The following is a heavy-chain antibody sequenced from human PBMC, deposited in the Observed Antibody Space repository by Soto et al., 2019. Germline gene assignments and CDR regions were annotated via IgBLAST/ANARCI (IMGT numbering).Heavy chain of an antibody. CDR3: VRSGTARLLRHSWFDT. Sequence: EVQLVESGGGLVKPGGSLRLSCAASGFTFNTYDMNWVRQAPGKGLEWVSSITTSSAYIYYADSLKGRFTISRDNAKNSLFLQMNCLRAKDTAVYYCVRSGTARLLRHSWFDTWGQGTLVTVS. V-gene: IGHV3-21*01. D-gene: IGHD2-21*01. CDR1: GFTFNTYD. CDR2: ITTSSAYI. J-gene: IGHJ5*02.